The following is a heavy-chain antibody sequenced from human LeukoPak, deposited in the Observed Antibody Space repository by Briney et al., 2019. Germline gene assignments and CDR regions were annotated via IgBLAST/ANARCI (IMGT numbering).Heavy chain of an antibody. CDR1: GFTFSSYA. D-gene: IGHD5-24*01. J-gene: IGHJ1*01. Sequence: GGSLRLSCAASGFTFSSYAMQWVRQAPGKGLEWVAVISYDGSNKYYADSVKGRFTISRDNSKNTMYLQMNRLSAEAKAVYYCAREAGEDAYGEYGPNWGQGTLVTVSS. V-gene: IGHV3-30-3*01. CDR3: AREAGEDAYGEYGPN. CDR2: ISYDGSNK.